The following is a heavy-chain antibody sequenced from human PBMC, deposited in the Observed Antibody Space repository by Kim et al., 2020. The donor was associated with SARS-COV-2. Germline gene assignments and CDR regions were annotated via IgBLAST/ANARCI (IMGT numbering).Heavy chain of an antibody. V-gene: IGHV4-34*01. CDR1: GGSFSGYY. CDR2: INHYGNP. CDR3: ARNVSDKPPNL. Sequence: SETLSLTCAVYGGSFSGYYWSWIRQPPGKGLEWIGQINHYGNPNYNPSLKSRITISLDTSNNQFSLKVRSVTAADTAVYYCARNVSDKPPNLWGQGTLVT. D-gene: IGHD1-26*01. J-gene: IGHJ5*02.